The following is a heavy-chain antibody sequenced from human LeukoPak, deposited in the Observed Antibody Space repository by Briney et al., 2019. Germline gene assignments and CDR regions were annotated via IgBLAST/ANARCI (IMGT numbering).Heavy chain of an antibody. CDR2: MKQDRSEK. Sequence: QTGGSLRLSCAVSGINFRGYWMAWVRQAPGKGLEWVANMKQDRSEKYYVDSVKGRFTISRDNAKNSLYLEMNSLRVEDTAVYYCARDLGHTGYDLYDYWGQGTLVTVSS. J-gene: IGHJ4*02. CDR1: GINFRGYW. D-gene: IGHD5-12*01. CDR3: ARDLGHTGYDLYDY. V-gene: IGHV3-7*01.